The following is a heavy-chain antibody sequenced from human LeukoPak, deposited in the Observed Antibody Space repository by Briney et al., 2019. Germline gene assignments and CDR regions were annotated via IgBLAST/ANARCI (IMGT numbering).Heavy chain of an antibody. D-gene: IGHD5-18*01. CDR1: DGSISSYY. J-gene: IGHJ4*02. V-gene: IGHV4-59*01. Sequence: SETLSLTCTVSDGSISSYYWSWIRQPPGKGLEWIGYIYYSGSTNYNPSLKSRVTISVDTSKNQFSLKLSSVTAADTAVYYCARDMGSTAGHDYWGQGTLVTVSS. CDR3: ARDMGSTAGHDY. CDR2: IYYSGST.